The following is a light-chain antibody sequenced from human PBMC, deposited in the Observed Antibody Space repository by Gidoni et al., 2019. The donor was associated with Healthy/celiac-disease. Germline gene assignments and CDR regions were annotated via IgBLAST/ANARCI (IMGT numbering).Light chain of an antibody. J-gene: IGLJ2*01. V-gene: IGLV2-14*01. CDR1: SSDVGGYNY. CDR3: SSYTSSSTRGVV. CDR2: EVS. Sequence: QSALTQPASVSGSPGQSITISCTGTSSDVGGYNYVSWYPQHPGKAPKLMIYEVSNRPSGVSNRFSGSKSGNTASLTISGLQAEDEADYYCSSYTSSSTRGVVFGGGTKLTVL.